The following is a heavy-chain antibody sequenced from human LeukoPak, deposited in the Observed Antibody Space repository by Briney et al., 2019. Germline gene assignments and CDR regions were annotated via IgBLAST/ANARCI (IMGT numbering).Heavy chain of an antibody. J-gene: IGHJ6*03. V-gene: IGHV4-59*01. CDR3: ARDSTYYYGSGSYSRGRSYYYYYMDV. Sequence: SETLSLTCTVSGGSINNYYWSWIRQPPGKGLEWIGYIFYSGSTNYNPSLKSRVTISVDTSKKQFSLKLSSVTAADTAVYYCARDSTYYYGSGSYSRGRSYYYYYMDVWGKGTTVTISS. CDR2: IFYSGST. CDR1: GGSINNYY. D-gene: IGHD3-10*01.